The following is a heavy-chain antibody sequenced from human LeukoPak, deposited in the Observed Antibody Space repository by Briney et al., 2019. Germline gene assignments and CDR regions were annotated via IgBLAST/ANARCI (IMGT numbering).Heavy chain of an antibody. D-gene: IGHD5-18*01. CDR3: ARDTSLINTALDY. Sequence: ASVKVSCKASGGTFSSYAISWVRQAPGQGLEWMGWISAYNGNTNYAQKLQGRVTMTTDTSTSTAYMELRSLRSDDTAVYYCARDTSLINTALDYWGQGTLVTVSS. V-gene: IGHV1-18*01. CDR1: GGTFSSYA. J-gene: IGHJ4*02. CDR2: ISAYNGNT.